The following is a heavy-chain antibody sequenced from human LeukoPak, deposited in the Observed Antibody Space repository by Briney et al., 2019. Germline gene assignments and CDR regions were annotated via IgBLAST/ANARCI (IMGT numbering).Heavy chain of an antibody. CDR1: GDFITAYY. Sequence: SQTLSLTCTVSGDFITAYYWSWIRQPPGKGLEWIGYVYYSGSTEYNPSLRSRVTISLEMSKHQFSLILTSVTAADTAVYYCASNTGTVFDYWGQGALVTVSS. CDR2: VYYSGST. V-gene: IGHV4-59*01. CDR3: ASNTGTVFDY. J-gene: IGHJ4*02. D-gene: IGHD7-27*01.